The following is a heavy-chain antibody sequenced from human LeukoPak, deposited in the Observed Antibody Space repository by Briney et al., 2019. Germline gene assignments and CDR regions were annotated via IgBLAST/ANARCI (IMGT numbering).Heavy chain of an antibody. D-gene: IGHD6-19*01. CDR2: ISSSSRYI. CDR1: GFTFSSYS. CDR3: ARDNGWGRYYFDS. V-gene: IGHV3-21*01. J-gene: IGHJ4*02. Sequence: GGSLRLSCAASGFTFSSYSMNWVRQAPGKGQEWVSFISSSSRYIYYADSVKGRFTISRDNAKNSLYLQMNSLRVEDTAVYYCARDNGWGRYYFDSWGQGTLATVSS.